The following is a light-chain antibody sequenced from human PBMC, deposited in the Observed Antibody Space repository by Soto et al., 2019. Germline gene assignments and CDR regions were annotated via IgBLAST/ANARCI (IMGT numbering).Light chain of an antibody. CDR3: QQYENLPPT. Sequence: DIHMTQSPSSLSASIGDRVTITCQASQDITNSLNWYQQKPGNAPKLLIYDASNLETGVPSRSSGGGSGTDFTFTISSLQPEDIATYYCQQYENLPPTFGQGTKVDIK. V-gene: IGKV1-33*01. CDR2: DAS. CDR1: QDITNS. J-gene: IGKJ1*01.